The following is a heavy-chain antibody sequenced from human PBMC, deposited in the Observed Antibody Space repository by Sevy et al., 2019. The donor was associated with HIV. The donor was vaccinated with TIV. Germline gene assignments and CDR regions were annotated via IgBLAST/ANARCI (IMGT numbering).Heavy chain of an antibody. Sequence: GGSLRLSCAASGFTFSSYAMTWVRQAPGKGLEWVSAISGSGGYTYYADSVKGRFTISRDNSKKTLDLQMHSLRAKDTAVYYCAKEGYESSGYYHWGQGTLVTVSS. CDR3: AKEGYESSGYYH. CDR2: ISGSGGYT. CDR1: GFTFSSYA. V-gene: IGHV3-23*01. D-gene: IGHD3-22*01. J-gene: IGHJ5*02.